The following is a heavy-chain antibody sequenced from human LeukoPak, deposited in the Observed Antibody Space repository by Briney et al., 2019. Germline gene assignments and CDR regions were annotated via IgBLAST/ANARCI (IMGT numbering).Heavy chain of an antibody. V-gene: IGHV4-39*01. CDR1: GGSISSSSYY. CDR2: SYYSGST. D-gene: IGHD3-9*01. CDR3: SQEVDGIRDFDWLPHYFDY. Sequence: PSETLSLTCTVSGGSISSSSYYWGWIRQPPGKGLEWIGGSYYSGSTYYNPSLKSRVTISVDTSKNQFSLKLSSVTAADTAVYFSSQEVDGIRDFDWLPHYFDYWGQGTLVTVSS. J-gene: IGHJ4*02.